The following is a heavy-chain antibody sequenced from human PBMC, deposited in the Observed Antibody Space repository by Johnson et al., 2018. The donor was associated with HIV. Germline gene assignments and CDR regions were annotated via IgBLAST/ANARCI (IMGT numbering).Heavy chain of an antibody. CDR3: AKGLQLRGYYDSSGYYDAFDI. J-gene: IGHJ3*02. D-gene: IGHD3-22*01. CDR1: GFTFSKFG. V-gene: IGHV3-23*04. Sequence: VQLVESGGGVVQPGRSLRLSCAASGFTFSKFGMHWVRQAPGKGLEWVSAISGSGGSTYYADSVKGRFTISRDTSKNTLYLQMNSLRAEDTAVYYCAKGLQLRGYYDSSGYYDAFDIWGQGTMVTVSS. CDR2: ISGSGGST.